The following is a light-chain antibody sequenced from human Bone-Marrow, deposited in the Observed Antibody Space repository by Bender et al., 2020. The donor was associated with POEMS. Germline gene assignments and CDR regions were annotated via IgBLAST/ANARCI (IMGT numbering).Light chain of an antibody. CDR3: YSAADNKGV. CDR2: KDS. Sequence: SYELTQPPSMSVSPGQTARITCSGDALPKKYAYWYQQKSGQAPVSVIYKDSERPSGIPERFSGSSSGTTVTLTIRGAQVEDDGDYYCYSAADNKGVFGGGTKLTVL. J-gene: IGLJ2*01. V-gene: IGLV3-27*01. CDR1: ALPKKY.